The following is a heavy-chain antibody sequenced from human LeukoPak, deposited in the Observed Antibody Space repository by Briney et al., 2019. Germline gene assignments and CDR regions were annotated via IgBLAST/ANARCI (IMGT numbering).Heavy chain of an antibody. CDR1: GFTFSSYA. D-gene: IGHD2-2*01. Sequence: GGSLRLSCAASGFTFSSYAMSWVRQAPVKGLEWVSAISGSGGSTYYADSVKGRFTISRDNSKNTLYLQMNSLRAEDTAVYYCARDGLGYCSSTSCYHGGWGQGTLVTVSS. CDR2: ISGSGGST. J-gene: IGHJ4*02. CDR3: ARDGLGYCSSTSCYHGG. V-gene: IGHV3-23*01.